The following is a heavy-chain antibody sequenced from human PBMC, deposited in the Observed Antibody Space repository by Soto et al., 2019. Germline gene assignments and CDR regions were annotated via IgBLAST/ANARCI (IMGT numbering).Heavy chain of an antibody. CDR3: ARRDSHGFFRYFDN. V-gene: IGHV1-69*06. J-gene: IGHJ4*02. D-gene: IGHD4-17*01. CDR1: GDSFTNYA. CDR2: IILALGTP. Sequence: QVLLVQSGAEMKQPGSSVSVSCRASGDSFTNYAFTWVRQAPGQGPEWLGGIILALGTPHYSQRFQGRLTITTDKFTTTTYMELSSLTPEDTAVYYCARRDSHGFFRYFDNWGQGTLVTVSS.